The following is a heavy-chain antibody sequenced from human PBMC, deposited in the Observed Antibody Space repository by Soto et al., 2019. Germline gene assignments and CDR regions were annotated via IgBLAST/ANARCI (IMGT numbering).Heavy chain of an antibody. CDR3: ARDGLRYCSSTSCYFRWFDP. CDR2: IWYDGSNK. CDR1: GFTFSSYG. D-gene: IGHD2-2*01. V-gene: IGHV3-33*01. Sequence: QVQLVESGGGVVQPGRSLRLSCAASGFTFSSYGMHWVRQAPGKGLEWVAVIWYDGSNKYYADSVKGRFTISRDNSKNTLYLQMSSLRAEDTAVYYCARDGLRYCSSTSCYFRWFDPWGQGTLVTVSS. J-gene: IGHJ5*02.